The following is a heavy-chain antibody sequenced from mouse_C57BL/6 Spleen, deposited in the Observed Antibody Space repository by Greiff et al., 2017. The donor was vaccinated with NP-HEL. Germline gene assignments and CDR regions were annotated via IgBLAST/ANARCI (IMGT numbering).Heavy chain of an antibody. D-gene: IGHD1-1*01. CDR1: GYTFTSSW. J-gene: IGHJ1*03. Sequence: QVQLQQPGAELVKPGASVKLSCKASGYTFTSSWMHWVKQRPGQGLEWIGMIHPNSGSTNYNEKFKSKATLTVDKSSSTAYMQLSSLTSEDSAVYYCARNTTGIPLCGYFDVWGTGTTVTVSS. V-gene: IGHV1-64*01. CDR3: ARNTTGIPLCGYFDV. CDR2: IHPNSGST.